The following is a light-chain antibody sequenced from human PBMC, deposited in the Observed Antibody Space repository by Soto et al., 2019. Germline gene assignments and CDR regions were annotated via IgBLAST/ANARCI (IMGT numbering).Light chain of an antibody. CDR1: QSVGSN. V-gene: IGKV3-15*01. Sequence: EIVMTQSPATLSVSPGERNNISCRASQSVGSNLAWYQQKPGQTPRLLIYGASTRATGFPARFSGSGSGTEFTLTISSLQSEDFAVYYCQQNNDWPLTFGQGTKVDIK. CDR2: GAS. J-gene: IGKJ1*01. CDR3: QQNNDWPLT.